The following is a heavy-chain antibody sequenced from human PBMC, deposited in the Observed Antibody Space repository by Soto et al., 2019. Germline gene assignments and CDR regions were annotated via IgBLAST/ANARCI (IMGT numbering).Heavy chain of an antibody. Sequence: TSETLSLTCTVSGGSISSSSYYWGWIRQPPGKGLEWIGSIYYSGSTYYNPSLKSRVTISVDTSKNQFSLKLSSVTAADTAVYYCASKFGELLADAFDIWGQGTMVTVSS. CDR2: IYYSGST. D-gene: IGHD3-10*01. V-gene: IGHV4-39*07. CDR3: ASKFGELLADAFDI. J-gene: IGHJ3*02. CDR1: GGSISSSSYY.